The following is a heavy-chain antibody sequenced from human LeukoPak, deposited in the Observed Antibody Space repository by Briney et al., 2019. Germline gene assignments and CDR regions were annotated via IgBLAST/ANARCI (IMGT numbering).Heavy chain of an antibody. J-gene: IGHJ5*02. CDR1: GYTLTELS. CDR3: ARGGYYGLGNDFRFDP. Sequence: ASVKVSCKVSGYTLTELSMHWVRQAPGKGLEWMGGFDPEDGKTIYAQKFQGRVTMTEDTSTDTAYMELSSLRSEDTAVYYCARGGYYGLGNDFRFDPWGQGTLVTVSS. CDR2: FDPEDGKT. V-gene: IGHV1-24*01. D-gene: IGHD3-10*01.